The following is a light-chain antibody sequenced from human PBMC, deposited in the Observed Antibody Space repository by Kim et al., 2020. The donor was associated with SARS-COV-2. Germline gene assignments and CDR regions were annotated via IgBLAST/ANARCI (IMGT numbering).Light chain of an antibody. CDR1: QSIYNNY. CDR3: HQYGALGT. V-gene: IGKV3-20*01. Sequence: EIVLTQSPGTLSLSPGERATLSCRASQSIYNNYLAWYQHKLGQAPRLLIYDTSSRATGIPDRFSGSGSGSDFTLTISRLEPEDSAVYYCHQYGALGTFGQGTKVEIK. J-gene: IGKJ1*01. CDR2: DTS.